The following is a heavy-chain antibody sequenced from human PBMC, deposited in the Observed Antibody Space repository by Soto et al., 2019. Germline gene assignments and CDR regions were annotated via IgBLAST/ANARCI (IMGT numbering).Heavy chain of an antibody. Sequence: QVQLVESGGGVVQPGRSLRLSCAASGFTFSSYGMHWVRQAPGKGLEWVAVIWYDGSNKYYADSVKGRFTISRDNSKNWLYRQMNRLGAEDTAVYYCARGALTEQWLRDWYFDLWGRGTLVTVSS. CDR2: IWYDGSNK. CDR3: ARGALTEQWLRDWYFDL. D-gene: IGHD6-19*01. CDR1: GFTFSSYG. V-gene: IGHV3-33*01. J-gene: IGHJ2*01.